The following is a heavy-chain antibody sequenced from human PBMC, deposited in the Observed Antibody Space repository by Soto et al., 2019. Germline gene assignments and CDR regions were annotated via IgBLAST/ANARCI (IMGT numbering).Heavy chain of an antibody. Sequence: QVQLVQSGAEVKKPGSSVKVSCKASGGTFSNYAFSWVRQAPGQGLEWLGGIMPIFGRADYAQKFRGRVTITGGESTSTDRMELGSVRSEDTAGYYCASWLKGAGIGGNYYYGMDVWGQGATVTVSS. CDR2: IMPIFGRA. D-gene: IGHD6-19*01. CDR3: ASWLKGAGIGGNYYYGMDV. V-gene: IGHV1-69*12. J-gene: IGHJ6*02. CDR1: GGTFSNYA.